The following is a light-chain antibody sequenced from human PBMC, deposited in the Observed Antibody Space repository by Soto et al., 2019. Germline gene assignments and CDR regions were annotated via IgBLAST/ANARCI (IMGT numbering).Light chain of an antibody. CDR3: QVWVRSGDHSI. CDR2: YDI. V-gene: IGLV3-21*04. J-gene: IGLJ2*01. Sequence: SYELTQPPSVSVAPGRTATVTCGGDNIGNKSVHWYRQKPGQAPVLVISYDIGRSAGIPERFSGFNSGNTATLTISRVEAGDEADYYCQVWVRSGDHSIFGGGTKLTVL. CDR1: NIGNKS.